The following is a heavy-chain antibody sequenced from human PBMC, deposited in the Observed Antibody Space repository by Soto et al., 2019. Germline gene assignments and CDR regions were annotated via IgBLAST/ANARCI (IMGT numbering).Heavy chain of an antibody. Sequence: GASVKVSCKASGYTFTGYYMHWVRQAPGQGLEWMGWINPNSGGTNYAQKFQGRVTMTRETSISTAYMELSRLRSDDTAVYYCAGVEVVVADKWFDPWGQGTLVTVSS. V-gene: IGHV1-2*02. CDR2: INPNSGGT. J-gene: IGHJ5*02. D-gene: IGHD2-15*01. CDR1: GYTFTGYY. CDR3: AGVEVVVADKWFDP.